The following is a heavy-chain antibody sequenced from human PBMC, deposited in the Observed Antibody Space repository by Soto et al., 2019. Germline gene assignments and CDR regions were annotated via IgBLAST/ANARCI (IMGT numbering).Heavy chain of an antibody. J-gene: IGHJ6*02. D-gene: IGHD6-13*01. V-gene: IGHV1-8*01. CDR1: GYTFTSYD. CDR2: MNPNSGNT. Sequence: ASVKVSCKASGYTFTSYDINWVRQATGQGLEWMGWMNPNSGNTGYAQKFQGRVTMTRNTSISTAYMELSSLRSEDTAVYYCARGGYSRSWYVSFSYYYGMDVWGQGTTVTVSS. CDR3: ARGGYSRSWYVSFSYYYGMDV.